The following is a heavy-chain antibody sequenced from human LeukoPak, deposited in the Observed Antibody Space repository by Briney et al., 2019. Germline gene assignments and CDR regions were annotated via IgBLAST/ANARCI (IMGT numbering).Heavy chain of an antibody. CDR2: IRYDGINK. Sequence: GGSLRLSCAASGFTFSKYGMHWVRQAPGEGLEWVTFIRYDGINKYYADSLKGRFTISRDNSKNTLYLQMNSLRAEDTAVYYCARADRDSDWYIDDCWGQGTLVTVSS. J-gene: IGHJ4*02. CDR3: ARADRDSDWYIDDC. V-gene: IGHV3-30*02. D-gene: IGHD6-19*01. CDR1: GFTFSKYG.